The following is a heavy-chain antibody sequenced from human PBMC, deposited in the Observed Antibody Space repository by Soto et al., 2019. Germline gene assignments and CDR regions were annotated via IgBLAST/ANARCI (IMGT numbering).Heavy chain of an antibody. V-gene: IGHV4-34*01. Sequence: QVQLQQWGAGLLKPSETLSLTCAVYGGSFSGYYWSWVRQSPRKGLEWIGEINHSGSTNYNPSLKSRLTISVDTSKNQFSLKLXXXXXXXTALYYCVACDYGDYPRYWGQGTLVTVSS. D-gene: IGHD4-17*01. J-gene: IGHJ4*02. CDR3: VACDYGDYPRY. CDR2: INHSGST. CDR1: GGSFSGYY.